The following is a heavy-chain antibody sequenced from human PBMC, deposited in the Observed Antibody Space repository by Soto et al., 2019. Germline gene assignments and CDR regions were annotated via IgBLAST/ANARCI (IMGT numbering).Heavy chain of an antibody. CDR3: TTDYSSCWSNYYGMAV. J-gene: IGHJ6*02. CDR1: GFTLSKAW. Sequence: PGGSLGLSWAASGFTLSKAWMSWVRQAPGKGLEWVGRIKSKTDGGTTDYAAPVKGRFTISRDDSKNTLYLQMNSLKTEDTAVYYCTTDYSSCWSNYYGMAVWGQGTTAPAP. D-gene: IGHD6-13*01. CDR2: IKSKTDGGTT. V-gene: IGHV3-15*01.